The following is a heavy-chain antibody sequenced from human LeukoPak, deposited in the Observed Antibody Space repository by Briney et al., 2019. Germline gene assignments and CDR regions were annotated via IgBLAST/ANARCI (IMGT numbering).Heavy chain of an antibody. CDR3: ARNGYNLVGSLGFDY. J-gene: IGHJ4*02. V-gene: IGHV3-48*03. D-gene: IGHD5-24*01. Sequence: GGSLRLSCAASGFTFSSYEMNWVRQAPGKGLEWVSYISSSGSTIYYADSVKGRFTISRDNAKNSLYLQMNSLRAEDTAVYYCARNGYNLVGSLGFDYWGQGTLVTVSS. CDR2: ISSSGSTI. CDR1: GFTFSSYE.